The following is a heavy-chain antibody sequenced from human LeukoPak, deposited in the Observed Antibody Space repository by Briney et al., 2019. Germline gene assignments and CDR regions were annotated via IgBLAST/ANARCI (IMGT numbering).Heavy chain of an antibody. CDR3: AKALVERMIDY. CDR2: IRYDGSNK. Sequence: GGSLRLSCAASGFTFSSYGMHWVRQAPGKGLEWVAFIRYDGSNKYYADSVEGRFTISRDNSKNTLYLQMNSLRAEDTAVYYCAKALVERMIDYWGQGTLVTVSS. D-gene: IGHD1-1*01. V-gene: IGHV3-30*02. CDR1: GFTFSSYG. J-gene: IGHJ4*02.